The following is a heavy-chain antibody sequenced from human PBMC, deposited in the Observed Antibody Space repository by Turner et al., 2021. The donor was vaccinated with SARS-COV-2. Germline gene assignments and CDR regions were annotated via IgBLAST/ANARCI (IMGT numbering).Heavy chain of an antibody. CDR3: AMGRDDLNREV. J-gene: IGHJ6*02. CDR2: INPHSGDT. Sequence: QVQLVQSGAEVKTPGASVKVSCKASGYTLTDHYLHWVRQAPGQGLEWMVWINPHSGDTTYAQKFQDSVTLTRDTSISTAYMELSRLNFNDTAVYSCAMGRDDLNREVWGQGTTVIVSS. D-gene: IGHD3-3*01. CDR1: GYTLTDHY. V-gene: IGHV1-2*02.